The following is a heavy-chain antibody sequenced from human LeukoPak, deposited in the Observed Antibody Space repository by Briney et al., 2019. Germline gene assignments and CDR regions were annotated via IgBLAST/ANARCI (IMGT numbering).Heavy chain of an antibody. Sequence: ASVKVSCKASGYTFTNYGLTWVRQAPGQGLEWMGWINPYNGNTNYAQKLQGRVTMTTDTSTSTVYMELSSLRSEDTAVYYCARGQQRGGPGDYWGQGTLVTVSS. CDR2: INPYNGNT. J-gene: IGHJ4*02. D-gene: IGHD6-13*01. V-gene: IGHV1-18*01. CDR3: ARGQQRGGPGDY. CDR1: GYTFTNYG.